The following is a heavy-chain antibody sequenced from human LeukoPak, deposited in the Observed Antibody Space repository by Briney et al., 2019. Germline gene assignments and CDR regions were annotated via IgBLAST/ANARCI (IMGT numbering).Heavy chain of an antibody. CDR3: ATYRATRRITIFGVVIIRTFDY. D-gene: IGHD3-3*01. J-gene: IGHJ4*02. V-gene: IGHV1-69*06. CDR1: GGTFSSYA. CDR2: IIPIFGTA. Sequence: SVTVSCTASGGTFSSYAISWVRQAPGQGLEWMGGIIPIFGTANYAQKFQGRVTMTEDTSTDTAYMELSSLRSEDTAVYYCATYRATRRITIFGVVIIRTFDYWGQGTLVTVSS.